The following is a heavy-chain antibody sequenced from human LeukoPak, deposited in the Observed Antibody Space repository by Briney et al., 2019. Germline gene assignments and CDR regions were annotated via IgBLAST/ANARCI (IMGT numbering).Heavy chain of an antibody. Sequence: GGSLRLSCAASGFTFSSYSMNWVRQAPGKGLEWVSSISSSSSYIYYADSVKGRFTISRDNAKNSLYLQTNSLRAEDTAVYYCARDDYGDYQTFDYWGQGTLVTVSS. CDR3: ARDDYGDYQTFDY. CDR2: ISSSSSYI. V-gene: IGHV3-21*01. J-gene: IGHJ4*02. CDR1: GFTFSSYS. D-gene: IGHD4-17*01.